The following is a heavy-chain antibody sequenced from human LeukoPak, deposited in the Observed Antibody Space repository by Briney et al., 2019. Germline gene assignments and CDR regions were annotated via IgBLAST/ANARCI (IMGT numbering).Heavy chain of an antibody. V-gene: IGHV4-34*01. J-gene: IGHJ4*02. D-gene: IGHD5-18*01. Sequence: PSETLSLTCAVYGGSFSGYYWSWIRQPPGKGLEWIGEINHSGSTNYNPSLKSRVTISVDTSKNQFSLKLSSVTAADTAVYYCARGFHRYSYGFGVYYFDYWGQGTLVTVSS. CDR3: ARGFHRYSYGFGVYYFDY. CDR1: GGSFSGYY. CDR2: INHSGST.